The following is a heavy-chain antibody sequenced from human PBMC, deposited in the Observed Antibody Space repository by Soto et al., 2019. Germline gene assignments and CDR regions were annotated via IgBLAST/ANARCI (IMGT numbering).Heavy chain of an antibody. V-gene: IGHV3-30*18. D-gene: IGHD2-15*01. CDR1: GFTFSSYG. J-gene: IGHJ4*02. CDR3: AKGSGYVDC. CDR2: ISYDGSNK. Sequence: QVQLVESGGGVVQPGRSLRLSCAASGFTFSSYGMHWVRQAPGKGLEWVAVISYDGSNKYYADSVKGRFTVSRDNSKNTLYLQMNSLRAEDTAVYYRAKGSGYVDCWGPGTLVTVSS.